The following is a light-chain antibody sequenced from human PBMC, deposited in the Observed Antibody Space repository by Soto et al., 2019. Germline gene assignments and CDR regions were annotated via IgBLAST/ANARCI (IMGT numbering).Light chain of an antibody. CDR2: EGS. CDR3: CSYAGSSTFHVV. J-gene: IGLJ2*01. CDR1: SSDVGGYNL. V-gene: IGLV2-23*03. Sequence: QSVLTQPASVSGSPGQSITISCTGTSSDVGGYNLVSWYQQHPGKAPKLMIYEGSKRPSGVSNRFSGSKSGNTASLTISGLQAEDEADYYCCSYAGSSTFHVVFGGGTKLTVL.